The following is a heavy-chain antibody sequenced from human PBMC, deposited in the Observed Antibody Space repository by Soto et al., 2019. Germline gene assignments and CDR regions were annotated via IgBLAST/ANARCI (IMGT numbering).Heavy chain of an antibody. CDR3: ARRATVTHLDY. CDR2: ISTYNGNT. CDR1: GYSFTDYG. V-gene: IGHV1-18*01. J-gene: IGHJ4*02. D-gene: IGHD4-17*01. Sequence: ASVKVSCKASGYSFTDYGITWVRQAPGQGLEWMGWISTYNGNTFYAQKFQGGVTMTTDTPTNTAYMELRSLGPDDTAVYYCARRATVTHLDYWGQGTLVTVSS.